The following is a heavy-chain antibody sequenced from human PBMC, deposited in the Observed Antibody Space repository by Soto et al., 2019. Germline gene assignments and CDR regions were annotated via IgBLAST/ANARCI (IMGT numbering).Heavy chain of an antibody. Sequence: QVQLVQSGAEMRKPGSSLRVSCKASGGTFSDYAFSWVRQAPGPGLEWMGGIVPRFGSPNYAQKFGGRVTITAETYSSTVYLTLSSLRFDDTAVYFGARDRIQLRLGKYSFNGMDVWGQGTTIIVSS. D-gene: IGHD3-16*01. J-gene: IGHJ6*02. CDR2: IVPRFGSP. V-gene: IGHV1-69*06. CDR3: ARDRIQLRLGKYSFNGMDV. CDR1: GGTFSDYA.